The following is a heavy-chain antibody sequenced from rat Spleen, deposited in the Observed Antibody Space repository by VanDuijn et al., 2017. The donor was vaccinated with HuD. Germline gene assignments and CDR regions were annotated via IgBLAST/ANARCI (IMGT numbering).Heavy chain of an antibody. CDR1: GFTFSDYY. J-gene: IGHJ2*01. CDR3: ARHGYDGSYYYWDY. CDR2: IIYDGSST. V-gene: IGHV5-29*01. Sequence: EVQLVESDGGLVQPGRSLKLSCAASGFTFSDYYMAWVRQAPTKGLEWVATIIYDGSSTYYRDSVKGRFTISRDTAKSTLYLQMDSLRSEDTATYYCARHGYDGSYYYWDYWGQGVMVTVSS. D-gene: IGHD1-12*02.